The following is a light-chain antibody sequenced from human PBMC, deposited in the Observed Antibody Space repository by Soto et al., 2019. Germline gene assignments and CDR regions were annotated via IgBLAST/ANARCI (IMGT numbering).Light chain of an antibody. Sequence: QSVLTQPASVSGSPGQSITLSCTGTSSDVGGYNYVSWYQQHPGHAPKLMIYDVSNRPSGVSNRFSGSKSGNTASLTISGLQAEDEADYYCSSYTSSSSYVFGTGTKVTV. CDR3: SSYTSSSSYV. J-gene: IGLJ1*01. CDR2: DVS. V-gene: IGLV2-14*03. CDR1: SSDVGGYNY.